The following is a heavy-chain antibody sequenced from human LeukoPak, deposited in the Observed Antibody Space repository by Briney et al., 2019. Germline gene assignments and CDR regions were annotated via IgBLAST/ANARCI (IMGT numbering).Heavy chain of an antibody. Sequence: SETLSLTCTVSGGSISGYYWSWIRQPPGEGLEWVAYIYSSGSTNYNPSLKSRVSMSVDTSKNQFSLKLNSVTAADTAVYFCAREKMAGVPLFDYWGQGTLVSVSS. J-gene: IGHJ4*02. CDR3: AREKMAGVPLFDY. CDR2: IYSSGST. V-gene: IGHV4-59*12. D-gene: IGHD5-24*01. CDR1: GGSISGYY.